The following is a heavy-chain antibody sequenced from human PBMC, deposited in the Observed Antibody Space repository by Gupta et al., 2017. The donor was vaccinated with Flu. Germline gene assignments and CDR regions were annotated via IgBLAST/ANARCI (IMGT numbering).Heavy chain of an antibody. Sequence: WVRQPPGKGLEWIGEINHSGSTNYNPSLKSRVTISVDTSKNQFSLKLSSVTAADTAVYYCAREVYYYYYMDVWGKGTTVTVSS. J-gene: IGHJ6*03. V-gene: IGHV4-34*01. CDR3: AREVYYYYYMDV. CDR2: INHSGST.